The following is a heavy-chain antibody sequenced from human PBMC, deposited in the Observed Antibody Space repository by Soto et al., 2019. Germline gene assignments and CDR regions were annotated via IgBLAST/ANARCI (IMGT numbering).Heavy chain of an antibody. Sequence: PGGSLRLSCAASGFTFSSYGMHWVRQAPGKGLEWVAVIWYDGSNKYYADSVKGRFTISRDNSKDTLYLQMNSLRAEDTAVYYCARDLQRLYYFDYWGQGTLVTVSS. CDR1: GFTFSSYG. CDR2: IWYDGSNK. V-gene: IGHV3-33*01. J-gene: IGHJ4*02. D-gene: IGHD4-4*01. CDR3: ARDLQRLYYFDY.